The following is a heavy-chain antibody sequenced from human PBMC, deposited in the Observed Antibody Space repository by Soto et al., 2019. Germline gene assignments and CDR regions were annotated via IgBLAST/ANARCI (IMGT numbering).Heavy chain of an antibody. CDR3: AKDEGRYCSGGSCYDYFDY. D-gene: IGHD2-15*01. V-gene: IGHV3-23*01. Sequence: GGSLRLSCAASGFTFSSYAMSWVRQAPGKGLEWVSAISGSGGSTYYADSVKGRFTISRDNSKNTLYLQMNSLRAEDTAVYYCAKDEGRYCSGGSCYDYFDYWGQGTLVTVSS. CDR2: ISGSGGST. J-gene: IGHJ4*02. CDR1: GFTFSSYA.